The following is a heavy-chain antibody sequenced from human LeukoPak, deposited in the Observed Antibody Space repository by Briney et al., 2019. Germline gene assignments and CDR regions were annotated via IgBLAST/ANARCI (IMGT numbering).Heavy chain of an antibody. CDR2: IWYDGSNK. CDR1: GYTFTGYY. CDR3: ARDTGLDY. J-gene: IGHJ4*02. Sequence: SCKASGYTFTGYYMHWVRQAPGKGLKWVAVIWYDGSNKYYADSVKGRFTISRDNSKNTLYLQMNSLRAEDTAVYYCARDTGLDYWGQGTLVTVSS. D-gene: IGHD4-17*01. V-gene: IGHV3-33*01.